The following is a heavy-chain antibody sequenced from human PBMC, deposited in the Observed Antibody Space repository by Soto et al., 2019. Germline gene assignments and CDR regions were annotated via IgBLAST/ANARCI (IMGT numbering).Heavy chain of an antibody. CDR3: AAKRPEYNWNRVSYYGMDV. V-gene: IGHV1-58*01. Sequence: SVKVSCKASGFTFTSSAVQCVRQARGQRLEWIGWIVVGSGNTNYAQKFQERVTITRDMSTSTAYMELSSLRSEDTAVYYCAAKRPEYNWNRVSYYGMDVWGQGTTVTVSS. J-gene: IGHJ6*02. D-gene: IGHD1-20*01. CDR1: GFTFTSSA. CDR2: IVVGSGNT.